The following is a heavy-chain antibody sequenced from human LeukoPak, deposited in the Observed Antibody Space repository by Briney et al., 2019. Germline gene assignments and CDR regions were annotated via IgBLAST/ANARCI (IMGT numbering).Heavy chain of an antibody. Sequence: SETLSLICTVSGGSISSSSYYWGWIREPPGKGLEWIGSIYYSGSTYYNPSLKSRVTISVDTSKNQFSLKLSSVAAADTAVYYCARFSGYRRQYFQHWGQGTLVTVSS. J-gene: IGHJ1*01. CDR1: GGSISSSSYY. CDR2: IYYSGST. CDR3: ARFSGYRRQYFQH. V-gene: IGHV4-39*01. D-gene: IGHD3-22*01.